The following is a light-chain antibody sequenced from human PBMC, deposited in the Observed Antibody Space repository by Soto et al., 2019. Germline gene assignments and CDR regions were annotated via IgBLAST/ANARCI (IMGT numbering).Light chain of an antibody. V-gene: IGKV1-33*01. CDR1: QDIDNY. CDR3: QQYDNLPT. CDR2: DAS. J-gene: IGKJ2*01. Sequence: EIQMTQSPSSLSASVGDRVTITCQASQDIDNYLNWYQQKPGKAPKLLINDASNLETGVPSRFSGSGSGTDFTFTISSLHPEDIATYYCQQYDNLPTFGQGTKLEIK.